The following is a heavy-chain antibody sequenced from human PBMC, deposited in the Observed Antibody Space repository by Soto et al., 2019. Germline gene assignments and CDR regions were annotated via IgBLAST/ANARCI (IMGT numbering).Heavy chain of an antibody. Sequence: EVQLLESGGGLVQPGGTLRLSCVGSGFFFSSYTMTWVRQAPGKGLEWVSSFSATSENTYYADSVRGRFTISRDNSKNTLFLQMNSLTAEDTAMYYCAKARDQQWVRLPFDYWGQGILV. J-gene: IGHJ4*02. CDR1: GFFFSSYT. CDR2: FSATSENT. CDR3: AKARDQQWVRLPFDY. V-gene: IGHV3-23*01. D-gene: IGHD6-19*01.